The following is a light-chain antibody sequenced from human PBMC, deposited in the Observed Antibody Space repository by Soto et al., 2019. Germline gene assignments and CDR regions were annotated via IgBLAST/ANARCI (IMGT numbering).Light chain of an antibody. CDR2: DAS. J-gene: IGKJ2*01. Sequence: EIVLTQSPATLSLSPGERAPLSCRASQSVISYLAWYQQKPGQAPRLLIYDASNRATSIPARFSGSGSATDFTITIISLEHEDFAVYYCQQRSNWLYTFGQGTKLEIK. V-gene: IGKV3-11*01. CDR3: QQRSNWLYT. CDR1: QSVISY.